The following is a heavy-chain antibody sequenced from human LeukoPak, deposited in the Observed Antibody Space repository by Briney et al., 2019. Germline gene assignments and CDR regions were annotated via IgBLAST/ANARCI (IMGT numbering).Heavy chain of an antibody. Sequence: SETLSLTCAVYGGSFSGYYWSWVRQPPGKGPEWIGEIDQSGSTNYNPSLRSRVTITIDTSKNQFSLKLNSVTAADTAVYYCAINDGSGSYYKSDYWGQGTLVTVSS. CDR3: AINDGSGSYYKSDY. V-gene: IGHV4-34*01. CDR1: GGSFSGYY. D-gene: IGHD3-10*01. CDR2: IDQSGST. J-gene: IGHJ4*02.